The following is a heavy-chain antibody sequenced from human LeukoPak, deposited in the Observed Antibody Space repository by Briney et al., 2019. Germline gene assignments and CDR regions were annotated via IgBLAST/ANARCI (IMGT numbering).Heavy chain of an antibody. CDR3: ARDRSGYESFDY. V-gene: IGHV4-34*01. Sequence: PSETLSLTCAVYGGSFSGYYWSWIRQPPGKGLEWIGEINHSGSTNYNPSLKSRVTISVDTSKNQFSLQLNSVTPEDTAVYYCARDRSGYESFDYWGQGTLVTVSS. CDR2: INHSGST. D-gene: IGHD5-12*01. J-gene: IGHJ4*02. CDR1: GGSFSGYY.